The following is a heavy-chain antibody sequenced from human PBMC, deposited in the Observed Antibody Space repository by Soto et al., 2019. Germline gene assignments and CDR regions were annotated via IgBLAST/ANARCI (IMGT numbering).Heavy chain of an antibody. V-gene: IGHV1-8*01. J-gene: IGHJ5*02. CDR1: GYTFTSYD. CDR2: MNPNSGNT. Sequence: ASVKVSCKASGYTFTSYDINWVRQATGQGLEWMGWMNPNSGNTGYAQKFQGRVTMTRNTSISTAYMGLSSLRSEDTAVYYCARGLTMVYATPDWFDPWGQGTLVTVSS. CDR3: ARGLTMVYATPDWFDP. D-gene: IGHD2-8*01.